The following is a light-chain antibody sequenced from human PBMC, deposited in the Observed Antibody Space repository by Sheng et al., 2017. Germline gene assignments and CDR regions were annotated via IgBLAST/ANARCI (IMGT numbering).Light chain of an antibody. CDR2: GAS. CDR3: QESYSPPRYT. J-gene: IGKJ2*01. V-gene: IGKV1-39*01. CDR1: QSIRSS. Sequence: DIQMTQSPSSLSAYVGDRVTITCRASQSIRSSLNWYQQKPGSAPKLLIYGASTLQNGVPSRFSGSGSETYFTLTITNLQPEDLATYYCQESYSPPRYTFAQGTKLEIK.